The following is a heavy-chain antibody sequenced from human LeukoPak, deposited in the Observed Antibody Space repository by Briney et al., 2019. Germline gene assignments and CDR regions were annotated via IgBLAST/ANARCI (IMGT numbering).Heavy chain of an antibody. Sequence: GGSVRLSCAASGFTFSTYTMTWVRQAPGKGLEWVSSISSSSSFIYNADSVKGRFTISRDNAKNSLYLQMNSLRAEDTAVYYCARDGAGGYYFDYWGQGTLVTVSS. D-gene: IGHD4/OR15-4a*01. CDR1: GFTFSTYT. CDR2: ISSSSSFI. V-gene: IGHV3-21*01. CDR3: ARDGAGGYYFDY. J-gene: IGHJ4*02.